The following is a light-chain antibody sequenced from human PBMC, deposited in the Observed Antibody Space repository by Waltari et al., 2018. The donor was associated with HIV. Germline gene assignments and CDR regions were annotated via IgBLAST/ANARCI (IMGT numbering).Light chain of an antibody. V-gene: IGKV3-11*01. J-gene: IGKJ4*01. CDR3: QQRKNWPLT. Sequence: EIVLTQSPATLSLSPGERATLSCRASQTISGFLVWSQQKPVQAPRLVMYDTSTRATGIPARFSGSGSGTDFTLTISSLEPEDFAVYYCQQRKNWPLTFGGGTKLEIK. CDR2: DTS. CDR1: QTISGF.